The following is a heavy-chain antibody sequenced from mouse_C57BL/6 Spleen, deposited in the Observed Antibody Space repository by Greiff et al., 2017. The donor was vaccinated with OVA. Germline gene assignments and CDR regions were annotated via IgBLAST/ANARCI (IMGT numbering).Heavy chain of an antibody. Sequence: VQRVESGPGLVAPSQSLSITCTVSGFSLTSYAISWVRQPPGKGLEWLGVIWTGGGPNYNSALKSSLSISKNNSKSQVFLKMNSLQTDDTARYYCARNYGDGYPYYYAMDYWGQGTSVTVSS. J-gene: IGHJ4*01. V-gene: IGHV2-9-1*01. CDR1: GFSLTSYA. CDR2: IWTGGGP. CDR3: ARNYGDGYPYYYAMDY. D-gene: IGHD2-3*01.